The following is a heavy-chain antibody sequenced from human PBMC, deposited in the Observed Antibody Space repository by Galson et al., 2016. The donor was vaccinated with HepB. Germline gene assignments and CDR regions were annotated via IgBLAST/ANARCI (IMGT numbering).Heavy chain of an antibody. CDR1: GFTFSNYA. Sequence: SLRLSCAASGFTFSNYAMTWVRQAPGKGPEWVSGILGDGDTTYYADSVKGRFTISRDNSKNALLLQMYGLRAEDTAVYHCAKAEKWEHDFWGQGTLVTVSS. V-gene: IGHV3-23*01. CDR2: ILGDGDTT. CDR3: AKAEKWEHDF. J-gene: IGHJ4*02. D-gene: IGHD1/OR15-1a*01.